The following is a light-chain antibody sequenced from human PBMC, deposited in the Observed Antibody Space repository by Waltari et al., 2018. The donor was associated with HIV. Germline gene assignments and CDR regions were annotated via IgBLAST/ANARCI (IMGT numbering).Light chain of an antibody. J-gene: IGLJ3*02. Sequence: QSVLTQPPSVSGTPGQNVTISCSGSSTNIGSNIVNWYQQVPEAAPKLLIYSNEQRPAGVPDRFSGSKSGTSASLAISGLQSADEADYYCAAWDDSLNGMFGGGTKLTV. CDR2: SNE. CDR3: AAWDDSLNGM. V-gene: IGLV1-44*01. CDR1: STNIGSNI.